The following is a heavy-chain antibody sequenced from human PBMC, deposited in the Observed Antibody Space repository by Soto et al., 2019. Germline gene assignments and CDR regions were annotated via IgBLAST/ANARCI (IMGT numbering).Heavy chain of an antibody. CDR1: AGIFSSYT. CDR3: ASGGGRWNGDDAFDI. V-gene: IGHV1-69*02. J-gene: IGHJ3*02. D-gene: IGHD2-15*01. Sequence: HVQLVQSGAELKRQGSAVHVSCKAAAGIFSSYTISWVRQATGQGLAWMGRIIPILGIANYAQKFQPRVTITADKSTSTAYMELRSLRSEDSAVYCCASGGGRWNGDDAFDIWGQGTMVTVSS. CDR2: IIPILGIA.